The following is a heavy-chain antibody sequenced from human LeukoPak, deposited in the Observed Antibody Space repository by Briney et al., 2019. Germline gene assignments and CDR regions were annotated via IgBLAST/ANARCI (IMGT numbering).Heavy chain of an antibody. D-gene: IGHD3-22*01. J-gene: IGHJ4*02. CDR2: IYTSGST. Sequence: SETLSLTCTVSGGSISSGSYYWSWIRQPAGKGLEWIGRIYTSGSTNYNPSLKSRVTISVDTSKNQFSLKLSSVTAADTAVYYCARVKGNYYDSSGYYFDYWGQGTLVTVSS. CDR3: ARVKGNYYDSSGYYFDY. CDR1: GGSISSGSYY. V-gene: IGHV4-61*02.